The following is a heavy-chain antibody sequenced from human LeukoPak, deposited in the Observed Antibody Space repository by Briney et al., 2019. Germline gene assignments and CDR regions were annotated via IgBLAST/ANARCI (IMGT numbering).Heavy chain of an antibody. CDR3: ATLPPRFLSRYADD. Sequence: ASVKVSCKVSGYTLTEISIHWVRQAPGKGLEWMGGFDPEDGETIYAQRFQGRVTMTEDTSADTAYMELSSLRSEDTAVYYCATLPPRFLSRYADDWGQGTLVTVSS. D-gene: IGHD3-3*01. V-gene: IGHV1-24*01. CDR1: GYTLTEIS. CDR2: FDPEDGET. J-gene: IGHJ4*02.